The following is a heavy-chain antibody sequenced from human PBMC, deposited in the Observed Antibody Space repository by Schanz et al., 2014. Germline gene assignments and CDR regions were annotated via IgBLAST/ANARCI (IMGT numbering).Heavy chain of an antibody. Sequence: EVQLLESGGGLVQPGGSLRLSCAASGFTFSAYAMTWVRQIPGKGLEWVSVIGVDGTTTYYADSVKGRFTISRDNAKNSLYLQMNGLRAEDTAVYYCARDRRNADLDSWGQGTLVTVSS. CDR1: GFTFSAYA. V-gene: IGHV3-23*01. CDR2: IGVDGTTT. CDR3: ARDRRNADLDS. D-gene: IGHD1-1*01. J-gene: IGHJ4*02.